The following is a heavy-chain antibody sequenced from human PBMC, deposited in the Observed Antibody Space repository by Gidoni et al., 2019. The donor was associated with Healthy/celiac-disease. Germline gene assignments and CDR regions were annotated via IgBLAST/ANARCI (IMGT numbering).Heavy chain of an antibody. J-gene: IGHJ4*02. D-gene: IGHD4-17*01. CDR3: AKVTTEYFDY. V-gene: IGHV3-9*01. CDR1: GFTFDDYA. CDR2: ISWNSGSI. Sequence: EVQLVESGGGLVQPGRVLRLSCAASGFTFDDYAMHWVRQAPGKGLEWVSGISWNSGSIGYADSVKGRFTISRDNAKNSLYLQMNSLRAEDTALYYCAKVTTEYFDYWGQGTLVTVSS.